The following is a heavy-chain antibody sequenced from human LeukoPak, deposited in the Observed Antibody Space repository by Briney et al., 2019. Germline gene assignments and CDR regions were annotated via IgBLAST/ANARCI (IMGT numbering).Heavy chain of an antibody. V-gene: IGHV3-53*01. CDR1: GFTVSSNY. D-gene: IGHD3-16*02. J-gene: IGHJ4*02. Sequence: GGSLRLSCAASGFTVSSNYMSWVRQAPGKGLEWVSVIYSGGSTYYADSVKGRFTISRDNSKNTLYLQMNSLRAEDTAVYYCAREYYDYVCGSYRFDYWGQGTLVTVSS. CDR2: IYSGGST. CDR3: AREYYDYVCGSYRFDY.